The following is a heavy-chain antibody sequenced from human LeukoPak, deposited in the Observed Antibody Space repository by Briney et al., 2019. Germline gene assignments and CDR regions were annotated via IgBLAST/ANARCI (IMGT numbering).Heavy chain of an antibody. Sequence: SVKVSCKASGGTFSSYPFTWVRQAPGRGLEWMEEITPIFGAANYAQTFQGRVTITADESTSTVFMELSSLRSDDTAFYYCARNSRVASTSGLNYWGQGTLVTVSS. CDR1: GGTFSSYP. CDR3: ARNSRVASTSGLNY. CDR2: ITPIFGAA. V-gene: IGHV1-69*13. D-gene: IGHD4-23*01. J-gene: IGHJ4*02.